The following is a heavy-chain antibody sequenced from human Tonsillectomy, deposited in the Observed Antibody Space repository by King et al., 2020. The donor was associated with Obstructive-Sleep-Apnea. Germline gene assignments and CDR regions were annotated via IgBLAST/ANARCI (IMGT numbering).Heavy chain of an antibody. CDR2: IRYDGSNK. J-gene: IGHJ3*02. D-gene: IGHD6-13*01. CDR3: AKDWGRYSSSWYGYAFDI. V-gene: IGHV3-30*02. Sequence: VQLVESGGGVVQPGGSLRLSCVASGFTFSSYGIHWVRQAPGKGLEWVAFIRYDGSNKDFADSVKGRFTISRDNSKNTLYLLMNSLRAEDTAVYYCAKDWGRYSSSWYGYAFDIWGQGTMVTVSS. CDR1: GFTFSSYG.